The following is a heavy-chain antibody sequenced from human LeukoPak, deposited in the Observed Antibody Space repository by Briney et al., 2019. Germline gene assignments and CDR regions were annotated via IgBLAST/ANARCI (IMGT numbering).Heavy chain of an antibody. CDR2: IKHSGST. CDR3: ARGVGAAAGLPPFDY. CDR1: GGSFRGYY. J-gene: IGHJ4*02. V-gene: IGHV4-34*01. D-gene: IGHD6-13*01. Sequence: ASETLSLTCAVYGGSFRGYYWSWIRQPPGKGLEWIGEIKHSGSTNYNPSLKSRVTISVDTAKKQFALKLSSVTAADTAVYYCARGVGAAAGLPPFDYWGQGTLVTVSS.